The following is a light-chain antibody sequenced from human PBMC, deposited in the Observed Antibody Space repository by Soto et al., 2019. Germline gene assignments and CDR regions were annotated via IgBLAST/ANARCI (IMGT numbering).Light chain of an antibody. V-gene: IGKV3-15*01. J-gene: IGKJ1*01. CDR1: QSVGSF. CDR2: GAS. CDR3: QQYTNWPSWT. Sequence: EKVMTQSPATLSMSPGERATLSCRASQSVGSFLAWYQQKPGQAPRLLIYGASTRATGIPARFSGSGSGTEFTLTISSLQSEDCAVYYWQQYTNWPSWTLGQGTKVE.